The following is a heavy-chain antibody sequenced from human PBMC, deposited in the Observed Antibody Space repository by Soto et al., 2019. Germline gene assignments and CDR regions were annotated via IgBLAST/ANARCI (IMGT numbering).Heavy chain of an antibody. Sequence: ASVKVSCKASGYTFTSYGISWVRQAPGQGLEWMGWISAYNGNTNYAQKLQGRVTMTTDTSTSTAYMELRSLRSDDTAVYYCARYYYDSSGYYSSFDYWGQGTLVTVSS. V-gene: IGHV1-18*01. CDR2: ISAYNGNT. J-gene: IGHJ4*02. D-gene: IGHD3-22*01. CDR1: GYTFTSYG. CDR3: ARYYYDSSGYYSSFDY.